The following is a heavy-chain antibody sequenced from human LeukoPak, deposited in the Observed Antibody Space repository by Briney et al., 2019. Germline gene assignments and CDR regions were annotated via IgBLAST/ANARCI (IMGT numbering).Heavy chain of an antibody. CDR3: ARAAAYYDSSVYYSRDYYYMDV. J-gene: IGHJ6*03. D-gene: IGHD3-22*01. V-gene: IGHV1-18*01. CDR2: ISAYNGNT. Sequence: ASVKVSCKASGYTFTSYGISWVRQAPGQGLEWMGWISAYNGNTNYAQKLQGRVTMTTDTSTSTAYMELRRLRSDDTAVYYCARAAAYYDSSVYYSRDYYYMDVWGKGPTVTVSS. CDR1: GYTFTSYG.